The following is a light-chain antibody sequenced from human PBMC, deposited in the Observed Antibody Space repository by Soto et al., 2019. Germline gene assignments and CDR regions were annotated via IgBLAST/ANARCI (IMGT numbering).Light chain of an antibody. Sequence: TQSPGTLSLSPGERPTISVRASQSVSSYLAWYQHKTGQAPGLLIYGASIRATGIAARFSGSGSGTEFTLTISSLQYEDFAVYYCQQYNNWPQFGQGTKVDI. CDR2: GAS. J-gene: IGKJ1*01. V-gene: IGKV3-15*01. CDR1: QSVSSY. CDR3: QQYNNWPQ.